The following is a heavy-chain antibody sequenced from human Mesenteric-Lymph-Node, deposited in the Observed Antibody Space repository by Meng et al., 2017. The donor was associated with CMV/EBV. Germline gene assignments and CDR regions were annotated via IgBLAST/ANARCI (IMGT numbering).Heavy chain of an antibody. CDR3: APGWPLVDV. V-gene: IGHV3-7*01. CDR2: IKQDGSEI. CDR1: GFTFGSYW. J-gene: IGHJ6*02. D-gene: IGHD6-19*01. Sequence: GESLKISCAASGFTFGSYWMTWVRQAPGKGLEWVANIKQDGSEIYYVDSVKGRFTISRDNAKNSLYLQMNSLRAEDTAVYYCAPGWPLVDVWGQGTTVTVSS.